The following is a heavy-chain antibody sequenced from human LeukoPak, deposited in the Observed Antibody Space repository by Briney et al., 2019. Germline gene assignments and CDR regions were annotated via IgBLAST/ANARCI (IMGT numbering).Heavy chain of an antibody. Sequence: ASVKVSCKASSYTFTSDGISWVRQAPGQGLEWMGWISAYNGNTNYAQKLQDRVTMTTDTSTSTAYMELRSLRSDDTAVYYCARDSVTGYSSGWACFDYWGQGTLVTVSS. J-gene: IGHJ4*02. V-gene: IGHV1-18*01. D-gene: IGHD6-19*01. CDR2: ISAYNGNT. CDR3: ARDSVTGYSSGWACFDY. CDR1: SYTFTSDG.